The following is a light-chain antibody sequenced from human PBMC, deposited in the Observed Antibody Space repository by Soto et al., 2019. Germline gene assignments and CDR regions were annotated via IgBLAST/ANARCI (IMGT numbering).Light chain of an antibody. V-gene: IGLV2-11*01. J-gene: IGLJ1*01. CDR2: DVS. Sequence: QSVLTQPRSVSGSPGQSVTISCTGTSSDGGGYNYVSWYQQHPGKAPKLMIYDVSKRPSGVPDRFSGSKSGNTASLTISGLQAEDEADYYCCSYAGSYSYVFGTGTKVTVL. CDR1: SSDGGGYNY. CDR3: CSYAGSYSYV.